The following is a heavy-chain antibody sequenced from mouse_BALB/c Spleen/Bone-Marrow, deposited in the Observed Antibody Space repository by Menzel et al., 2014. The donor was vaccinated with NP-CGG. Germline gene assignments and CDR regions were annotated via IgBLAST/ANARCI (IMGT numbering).Heavy chain of an antibody. J-gene: IGHJ4*01. V-gene: IGHV1-18*01. CDR3: ARHGYGNYVALDC. Sequence: EVQLQQSGPELVKPGASMKISCKASGYSFTGYTMNWVKQSHGKNLERIGLINPYNGGTSYNQKFKGKATLTVDKSSSTAYMELLSLTSEDSAVYYCARHGYGNYVALDCWGQGTSVTVSS. CDR2: INPYNGGT. CDR1: GYSFTGYT. D-gene: IGHD2-10*02.